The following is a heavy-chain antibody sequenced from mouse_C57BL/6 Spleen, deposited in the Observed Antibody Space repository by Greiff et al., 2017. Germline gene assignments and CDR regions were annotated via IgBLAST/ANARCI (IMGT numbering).Heavy chain of an antibody. D-gene: IGHD2-1*01. V-gene: IGHV1-69*01. J-gene: IGHJ3*01. Sequence: QVQLQQSGAELVMPGASVKLSCKASGYTFTSYWMHWVKQRPGQGLEWIGEIDPSDSYTNYNQKFKGKSTLTVDKSSSTAYMQLSSLTSEDSAVYYGARSYGNYVAWFAYWGQGTLVTVSA. CDR3: ARSYGNYVAWFAY. CDR2: IDPSDSYT. CDR1: GYTFTSYW.